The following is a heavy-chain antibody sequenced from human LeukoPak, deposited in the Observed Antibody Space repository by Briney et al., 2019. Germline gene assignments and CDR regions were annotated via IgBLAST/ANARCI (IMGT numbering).Heavy chain of an antibody. CDR3: ATDVRDEYSSGWYPIGY. V-gene: IGHV3-48*04. D-gene: IGHD6-19*01. CDR1: GFIFSDYS. Sequence: GGSLRLSCAASGFIFSDYSMNWVRQAPGKGLEWVSFISSSSSTVYYADSVKGRFTISRDNAKNSLYLQMNSLRAEDTAVYYCATDVRDEYSSGWYPIGYWGQGTLVTVSS. J-gene: IGHJ4*02. CDR2: ISSSSSTV.